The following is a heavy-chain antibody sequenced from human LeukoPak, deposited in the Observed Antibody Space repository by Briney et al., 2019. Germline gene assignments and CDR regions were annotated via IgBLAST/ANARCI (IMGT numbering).Heavy chain of an antibody. V-gene: IGHV1-2*02. D-gene: IGHD3-9*01. Sequence: ASVKVSCKASGYTFTGYYMHWVRQAPGQGLEWMGWINPNHGDTNYAQKFQDRVSMTRDTSISTAYMHLTRLRSADTAVYYCARSPHILTGENFDYWGQGTLLTVSS. CDR1: GYTFTGYY. CDR2: INPNHGDT. J-gene: IGHJ4*02. CDR3: ARSPHILTGENFDY.